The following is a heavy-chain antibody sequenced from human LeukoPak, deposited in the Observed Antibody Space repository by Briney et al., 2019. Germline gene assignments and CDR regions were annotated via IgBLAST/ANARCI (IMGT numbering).Heavy chain of an antibody. D-gene: IGHD1-1*01. CDR2: MNPNSGYT. J-gene: IGHJ6*03. CDR3: ARGRTERGPRNYYFYYYMDV. Sequence: ASVKVSCKASGYTFTSYDINWVRQATGQGLEWMGWMNPNSGYTGYAQKFQGRVTITRNTSISTAYMELSRLRSEDAAVYYCARGRTERGPRNYYFYYYMDVWGNGTTVTVSS. CDR1: GYTFTSYD. V-gene: IGHV1-8*03.